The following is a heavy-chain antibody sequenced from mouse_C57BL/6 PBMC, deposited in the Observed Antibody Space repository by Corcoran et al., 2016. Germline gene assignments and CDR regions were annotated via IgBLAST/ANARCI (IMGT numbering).Heavy chain of an antibody. V-gene: IGHV9-3*01. D-gene: IGHD1-1*01. CDR3: ARDVLLRRDY. CDR2: INTYSGVP. Sequence: QIQLVQSGPELKKPGETVKISCKASGYTFTTYGMSWVKQAPGKGLKWMGWINTYSGVPTYADDFKGRFAFSLETSASTAYLQINNLKNEDTATYFCARDVLLRRDYWGQGTTLTVSS. CDR1: GYTFTTYG. J-gene: IGHJ2*01.